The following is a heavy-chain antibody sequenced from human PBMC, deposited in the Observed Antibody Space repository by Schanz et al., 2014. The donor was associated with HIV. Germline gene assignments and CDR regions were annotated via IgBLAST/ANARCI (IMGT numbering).Heavy chain of an antibody. Sequence: QVQLVQSGAEVKKPGASVKVSCKASGYSFNDYGVSWMRQAPGQGLEWMGWISGYNGNTDYAQKFQDRVTMTTDTSTSTAYMELRSLRSEDTAVYYCARGLGDSSSSEPFDIWGQGTKVTVSS. V-gene: IGHV1-18*01. CDR1: GYSFNDYG. D-gene: IGHD6-6*01. CDR3: ARGLGDSSSSEPFDI. J-gene: IGHJ3*02. CDR2: ISGYNGNT.